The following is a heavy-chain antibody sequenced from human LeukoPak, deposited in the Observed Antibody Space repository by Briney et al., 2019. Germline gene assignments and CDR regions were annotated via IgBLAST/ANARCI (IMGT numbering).Heavy chain of an antibody. D-gene: IGHD6-6*01. CDR2: TSGSGDST. J-gene: IGHJ4*02. Sequence: GGFLRLSCTASGFTFSNYAMNWVRQAPGKGLEWVSSTSGSGDSTYYAASVKGRFTVSRDNSKNTLYLQMYSLRAEDTAVYYCAKASYYFDSWGQGTLVTVSS. CDR3: AKASYYFDS. CDR1: GFTFSNYA. V-gene: IGHV3-23*01.